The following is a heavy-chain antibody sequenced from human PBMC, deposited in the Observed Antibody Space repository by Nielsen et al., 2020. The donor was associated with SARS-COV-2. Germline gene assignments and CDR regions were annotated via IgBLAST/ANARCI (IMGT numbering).Heavy chain of an antibody. CDR2: IFSNDEK. CDR1: GFSLRNARMG. CDR3: ARIQLELRLFYFYYSMDV. V-gene: IGHV2-26*01. J-gene: IGHJ6*03. D-gene: IGHD1-7*01. Sequence: SGPTLVKPTETLTLTCTVSGFSLRNARMGVGWIRQPPGRALESLAHIFSNDEKSYSTSLKSRLTISKDTSKSQVVLTMTNMDPVDTATYYCARIQLELRLFYFYYSMDVWGKGTTVTVSS.